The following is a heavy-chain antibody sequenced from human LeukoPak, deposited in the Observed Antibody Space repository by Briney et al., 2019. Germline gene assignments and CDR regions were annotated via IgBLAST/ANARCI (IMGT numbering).Heavy chain of an antibody. J-gene: IGHJ4*02. D-gene: IGHD5-12*01. V-gene: IGHV4-39*01. CDR1: GDSSSTYY. Sequence: ASETLSLTCTVSGDSSSTYYWGWIRQPPGKGLGGIGGIYYSGSTYYNPSLKSRVTISVDTSKNQFSLKLSSVTAADTAVYYCARLPARRDGYKSPFDYWGQGTLVTVSS. CDR3: ARLPARRDGYKSPFDY. CDR2: IYYSGST.